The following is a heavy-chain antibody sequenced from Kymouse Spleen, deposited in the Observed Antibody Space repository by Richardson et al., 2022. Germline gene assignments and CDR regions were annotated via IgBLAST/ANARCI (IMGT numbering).Heavy chain of an antibody. J-gene: IGHJ4*02. CDR3: AKDMGAAAGTPFDY. CDR1: GFTFDDYA. CDR2: ISWNSGSI. Sequence: EVQLVESGGGLVQPGRSLRLSCAASGFTFDDYAMHWVRQAPGKGLEWVSGISWNSGSIGYADSVKGRFTISRDNAKNSLYLQMNSLRAEDTALYYCAKDMGAAAGTPFDYWGQGTLVTVSS. V-gene: IGHV3-9*01. D-gene: IGHD6-13*01.